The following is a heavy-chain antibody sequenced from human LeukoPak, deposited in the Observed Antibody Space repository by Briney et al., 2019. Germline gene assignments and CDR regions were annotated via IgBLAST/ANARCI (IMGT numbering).Heavy chain of an antibody. Sequence: SETLSLTCAVSGDSITDSKYYWAWVRQTPGKGLEWIGSIYHSGSAYYNPSLKTRVTISVDTSNDQFSLKLSSVTAADTAVYYCARGRVDGYNVYWYFDLWGRGTLVTVSS. CDR2: IYHSGSA. V-gene: IGHV4-39*07. CDR1: GDSITDSKYY. CDR3: ARGRVDGYNVYWYFDL. J-gene: IGHJ2*01. D-gene: IGHD5-12*01.